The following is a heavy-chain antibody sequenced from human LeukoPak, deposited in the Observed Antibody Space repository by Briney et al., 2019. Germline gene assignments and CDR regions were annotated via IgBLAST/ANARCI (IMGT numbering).Heavy chain of an antibody. V-gene: IGHV3-11*04. CDR2: ISSSGSTI. CDR1: GFTFSDYY. J-gene: IGHJ4*02. Sequence: GGSLRLSCAASGFTFSDYYMSWIRQAPGKGLEWVSYISSSGSTIYYADSVKGRFTISRDNAKNSLYLQMNSLRAEDTAVYYCARSPPTNMAYFDYWGQGTLVTVSS. CDR3: ARSPPTNMAYFDY. D-gene: IGHD2-8*01.